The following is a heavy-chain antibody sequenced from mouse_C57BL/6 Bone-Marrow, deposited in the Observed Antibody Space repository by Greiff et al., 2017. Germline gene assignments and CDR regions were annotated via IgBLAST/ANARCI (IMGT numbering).Heavy chain of an antibody. J-gene: IGHJ4*01. D-gene: IGHD6-1*01. CDR2: IDPSDSYT. CDR1: GYTFTSYW. V-gene: IGHV1-59*01. CDR3: ARGAGPLAMDY. Sequence: QVQLQQPGAELVRPGTSVKLSCKASGYTFTSYWMHWVKQRPGQGLEWIGVIDPSDSYTNYNQKFKGKATVTVDTSASTAYMQLSSLTSEDSAVYCCARGAGPLAMDYWGQGTSVTVSS.